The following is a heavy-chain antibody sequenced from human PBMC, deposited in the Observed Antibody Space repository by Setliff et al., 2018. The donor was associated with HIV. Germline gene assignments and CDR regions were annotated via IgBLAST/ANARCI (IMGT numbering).Heavy chain of an antibody. D-gene: IGHD2-21*01. CDR2: VDPEDGET. J-gene: IGHJ6*03. CDR1: GYTFTDYY. Sequence: GASVKVSCKASGYTFTDYYMHWVQQAPGKGLEWMGRVDPEDGETIYAEKFQGRVTITADTSTDTAYMELSSLRSEDTAVYYCATIDSRLTTGCYYYMDVWGKGTTVTVSS. CDR3: ATIDSRLTTGCYYYMDV. V-gene: IGHV1-69-2*01.